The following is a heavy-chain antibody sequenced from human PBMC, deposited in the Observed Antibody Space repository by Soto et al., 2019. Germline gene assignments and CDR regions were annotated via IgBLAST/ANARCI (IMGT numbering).Heavy chain of an antibody. J-gene: IGHJ4*02. D-gene: IGHD3-16*01. CDR1: GFSFSNYG. Sequence: GGSLRLSCAASGFSFSNYGMTWVRLAPGKGLEWVSVIGGSGGRAFYADSVKGRFTISRDNSRNTVFLQLNSLRAEDTAVYYCAKNVNSYDYYYFDYWGQGPPVTVSS. CDR3: AKNVNSYDYYYFDY. V-gene: IGHV3-23*01. CDR2: IGGSGGRA.